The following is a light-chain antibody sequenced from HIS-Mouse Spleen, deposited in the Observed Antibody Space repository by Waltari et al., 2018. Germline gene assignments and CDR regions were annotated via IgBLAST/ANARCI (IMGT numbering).Light chain of an antibody. Sequence: QSALTQPASVSGSPGQSITIPCTGTSSAVGGYNYVSWYQQHPGKAPKLMIYEVSNRPSGVSNRFSGSKSGNTASLTISGLQAEDEADYYCSSYTSSSTLVFGGGTKLTVL. J-gene: IGLJ3*02. V-gene: IGLV2-14*01. CDR2: EVS. CDR1: SSAVGGYNY. CDR3: SSYTSSSTLV.